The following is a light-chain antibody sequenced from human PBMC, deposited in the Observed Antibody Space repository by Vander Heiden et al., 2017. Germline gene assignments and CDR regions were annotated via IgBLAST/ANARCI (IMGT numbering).Light chain of an antibody. CDR2: GGS. Sequence: QPVRPQPPSVSGAPGHWVTISCTGSGSTVGAGYRVLWYQQLPGTAPKVLIYGGSDRPSGVPDRFSGSTSDTSASLAITGRQAEDEADYYCQSYDNSRSASVFGGGTKLTVL. CDR1: GSTVGAGYR. CDR3: QSYDNSRSASV. J-gene: IGLJ2*01. V-gene: IGLV1-40*01.